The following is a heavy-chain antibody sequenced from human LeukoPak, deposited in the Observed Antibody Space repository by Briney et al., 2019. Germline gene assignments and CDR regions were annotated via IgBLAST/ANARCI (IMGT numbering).Heavy chain of an antibody. V-gene: IGHV4-59*01. CDR1: GGSINSYY. D-gene: IGHD6-13*01. Sequence: PSETLSLTCTVSGGSINSYYWSWIRQPPGKGLEWIGYISYSGSTNYNPSLKSRVTISVDTSKNQFSLKLTSMTAADTAVYYCARQEQQLIYNWFDPWGQGTLVTVSS. J-gene: IGHJ5*02. CDR3: ARQEQQLIYNWFDP. CDR2: ISYSGST.